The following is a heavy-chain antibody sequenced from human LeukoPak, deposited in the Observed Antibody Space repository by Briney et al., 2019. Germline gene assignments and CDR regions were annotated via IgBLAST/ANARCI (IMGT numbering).Heavy chain of an antibody. CDR1: GGSISYY. J-gene: IGHJ4*02. V-gene: IGHV4-39*07. CDR3: ASFEFYYGSGNYFNAAYFDY. CDR2: IYYTGST. Sequence: SETLSLTCSVSGGSISYYWVWIRQPPGKGLEWIGSIYYTGSTYYNPSLKSRVTLSLDTSNKRFSLKLNSVTAADTAVYYCASFEFYYGSGNYFNAAYFDYWGQGTLVTVSS. D-gene: IGHD3-10*01.